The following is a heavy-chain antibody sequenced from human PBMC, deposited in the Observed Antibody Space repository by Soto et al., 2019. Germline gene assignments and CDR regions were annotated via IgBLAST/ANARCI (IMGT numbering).Heavy chain of an antibody. V-gene: IGHV4-30-4*01. Sequence: QVQLQESGPGLVKPSQTLSLTCTVSGDSVSGGDSYWSWIRQPPGKALEWIGYTSFSGYTSYTPSLKSRVTISVDMAKSQFSLRLTSVTGADTAIYYCVRGGNPYHYATSGPGTFDKWGQGTLVSVSS. CDR1: GDSVSGGDSY. J-gene: IGHJ4*02. CDR3: VRGGNPYHYATSGPGTFDK. CDR2: TSFSGYT. D-gene: IGHD3-22*01.